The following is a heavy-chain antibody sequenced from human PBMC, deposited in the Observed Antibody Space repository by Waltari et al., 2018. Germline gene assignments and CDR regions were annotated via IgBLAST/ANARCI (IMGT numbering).Heavy chain of an antibody. CDR3: ARDPSSGFDQGHFDF. CDR2: IIPFSGTK. CDR1: GGAFPKSA. D-gene: IGHD5-12*01. V-gene: IGHV1-69*01. J-gene: IGHJ4*02. Sequence: QVQLVQSGAEVKKPGSSVKVSCKASGGAFPKSAVRRVRQVPGPGAWVVGGVRQAPGQGIEWMGGIIPFSGTKFYAQEFLGRLTITADGPTHTVYMELSSLRSDDTATYYCARDPSSGFDQGHFDFWGQGSLVTVSS.